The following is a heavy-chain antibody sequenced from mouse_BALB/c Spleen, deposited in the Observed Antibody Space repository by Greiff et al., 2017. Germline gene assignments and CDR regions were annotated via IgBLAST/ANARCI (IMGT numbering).Heavy chain of an antibody. V-gene: IGHV5-6-5*01. CDR3: ARGGFRL. J-gene: IGHJ2*01. CDR1: GFTFSSYA. CDR2: ISSGGST. Sequence: EVMLVESGGGLVKPGGSLKLSCAASGFTFSSYAMSWVRQTPEKRLEWVASISSGGSTYYPDSVKGRFTISRDNARNILYLQMSSLRSEDTAMYYCARGGFRLWGQGTTLTVSS.